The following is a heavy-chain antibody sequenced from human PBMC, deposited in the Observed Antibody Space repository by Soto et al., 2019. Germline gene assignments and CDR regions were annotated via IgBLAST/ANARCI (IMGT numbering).Heavy chain of an antibody. CDR1: GYTLTELS. Sequence: ASVKVSCKVSGYTLTELSMHWVRQAPGKGLEWMGGFDPEDGETIYEQKFQGRVTMTEDTSTDTAYMELSSLRSEDTAVYYCATLNPSDGTIDYWGQGTLVTVSS. V-gene: IGHV1-24*01. CDR3: ATLNPSDGTIDY. CDR2: FDPEDGET. D-gene: IGHD1-26*01. J-gene: IGHJ4*02.